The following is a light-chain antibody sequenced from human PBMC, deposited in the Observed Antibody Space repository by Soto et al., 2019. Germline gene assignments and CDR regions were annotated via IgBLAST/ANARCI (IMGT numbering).Light chain of an antibody. V-gene: IGKV1-5*03. CDR2: KAS. Sequence: DTQMTQSPSTLSGSVGDRFTITCRASQTISSWLAWYQQKPGKAPKLLIYKASTLKSGVPSRFSGSGSGTDFTLTISSLQPEDFATYYCQQTYSTPPTFGQGTKVDI. CDR3: QQTYSTPPT. J-gene: IGKJ1*01. CDR1: QTISSW.